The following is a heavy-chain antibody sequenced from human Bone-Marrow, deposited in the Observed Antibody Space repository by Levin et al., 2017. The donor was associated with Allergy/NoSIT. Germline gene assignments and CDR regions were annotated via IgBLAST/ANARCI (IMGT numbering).Heavy chain of an antibody. CDR1: GFTFGSAW. CDR2: FKSKRDGGTA. Sequence: GESLKISCETSGFTFGSAWLSWVRQAPGKGLEWVGRFKSKRDGGTADYAAPVKGRFIISRDDSRNTLYLQMNSLKTEDTALYYCTRRDCTGTSCPVDYWGRGTLVTVSS. J-gene: IGHJ4*02. CDR3: TRRDCTGTSCPVDY. D-gene: IGHD2-8*02. V-gene: IGHV3-15*01.